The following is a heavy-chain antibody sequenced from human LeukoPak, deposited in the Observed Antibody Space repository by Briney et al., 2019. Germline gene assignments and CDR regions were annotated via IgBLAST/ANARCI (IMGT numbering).Heavy chain of an antibody. CDR1: GYTFTGYY. Sequence: AASVKVSCKASGYTFTGYYMFWVRQAPGQGLEWVGWIIPIFGTANYAQKLQGRVTITTDESTSTAYMELSSLRSEDTAVYYCARVGITGTLGDGWGQGTLVTVSS. J-gene: IGHJ4*02. V-gene: IGHV1-69*05. D-gene: IGHD1-7*01. CDR3: ARVGITGTLGDG. CDR2: IIPIFGTA.